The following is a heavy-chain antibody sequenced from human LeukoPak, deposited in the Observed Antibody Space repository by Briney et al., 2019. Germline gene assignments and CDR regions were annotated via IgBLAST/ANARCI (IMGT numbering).Heavy chain of an antibody. D-gene: IGHD5-24*01. J-gene: IGHJ4*02. CDR2: IWYDGSRQ. CDR1: GFSFRSNG. Sequence: PGRSLRLSCAASGFSFRSNGIHWVRQAPGKGLEWVAVIWYDGSRQYYLDSVEGRFTVSRDNSQNTAYLQMNSLRAEDTAVYYCARLLGGDGYKGGRIDYWGQGTQVTVSS. V-gene: IGHV3-33*01. CDR3: ARLLGGDGYKGGRIDY.